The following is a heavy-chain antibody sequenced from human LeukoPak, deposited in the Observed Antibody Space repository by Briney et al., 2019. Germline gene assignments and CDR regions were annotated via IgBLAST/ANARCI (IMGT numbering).Heavy chain of an antibody. Sequence: GGSXXXYYWSWVRQSPGKGLEWIGEVNHSGNTNYNPSLKSRVSISVDTSKNHFSLKLTSVTAADTAIYYCAREAVAVTGSWFDPWGQGALVTVSS. CDR1: GGSXXXYY. V-gene: IGHV4-34*01. J-gene: IGHJ5*02. D-gene: IGHD6-19*01. CDR3: AREAVAVTGSWFDP. CDR2: VNHSGNT.